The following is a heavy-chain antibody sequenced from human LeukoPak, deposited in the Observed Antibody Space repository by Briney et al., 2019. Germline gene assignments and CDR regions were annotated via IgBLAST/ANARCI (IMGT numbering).Heavy chain of an antibody. D-gene: IGHD5-12*01. CDR2: IYYSGST. CDR3: ARLTYVGYGDDY. Sequence: PSETLSLTCTVSGGSISSSSYYWGWIRQPPGKGREWIGSIYYSGSTYYNPSLKSRVTISVDTSKNQCSLNLSSATAADTAVYYCARLTYVGYGDDYWGQGTLVTVSS. V-gene: IGHV4-39*01. CDR1: GGSISSSSYY. J-gene: IGHJ4*02.